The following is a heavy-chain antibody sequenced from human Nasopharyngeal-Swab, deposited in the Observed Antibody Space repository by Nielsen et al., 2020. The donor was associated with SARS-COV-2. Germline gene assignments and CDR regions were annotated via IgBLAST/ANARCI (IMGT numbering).Heavy chain of an antibody. D-gene: IGHD5-24*01. J-gene: IGHJ4*02. Sequence: SETLSLTCTVSGGSISSYYWSWIRQAPGKGLEWIGYMYNSGSTTYNPSLKSRVTISVDMSKNQFSLRLSSVTAADTAIYYCARDRQLYYFDYWGQGTLVTVSS. CDR2: MYNSGST. CDR1: GGSISSYY. CDR3: ARDRQLYYFDY. V-gene: IGHV4-59*01.